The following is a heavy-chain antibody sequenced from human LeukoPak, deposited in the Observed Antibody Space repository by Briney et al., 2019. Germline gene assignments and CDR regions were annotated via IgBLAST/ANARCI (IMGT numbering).Heavy chain of an antibody. D-gene: IGHD3-3*01. Sequence: GGSLRLSCAASGFTFSSYAMSWARQAPGKGLEWVSAISGSGGSTYYADSVKGRFTISRDNSKNTLYLQMNSLRAEDTAVYYCAKTNTIFGVVIRDAFDIWGQGTMVTVSS. CDR3: AKTNTIFGVVIRDAFDI. CDR1: GFTFSSYA. J-gene: IGHJ3*02. CDR2: ISGSGGST. V-gene: IGHV3-23*01.